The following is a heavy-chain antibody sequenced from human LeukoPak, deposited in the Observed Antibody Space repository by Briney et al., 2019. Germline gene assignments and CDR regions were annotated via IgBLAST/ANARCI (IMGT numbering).Heavy chain of an antibody. V-gene: IGHV4-34*01. J-gene: IGHJ5*02. CDR3: AREGPRYNWGSDWFDP. CDR1: GGSFSGYY. Sequence: PSETLSLTCAVYGGSFSGYYWSWLRQPPGKGLEWIGEINHSGSTNYNPSLKSRATISVDTSKHQFSLQLNSVTPEDTAVYYCAREGPRYNWGSDWFDPWGQGTLVTVSS. D-gene: IGHD7-27*01. CDR2: INHSGST.